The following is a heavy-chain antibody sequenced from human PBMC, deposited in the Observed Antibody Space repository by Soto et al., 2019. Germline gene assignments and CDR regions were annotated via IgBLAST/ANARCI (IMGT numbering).Heavy chain of an antibody. CDR3: ARASYRPWEAFDI. J-gene: IGHJ3*02. CDR1: GFTFSSYD. Sequence: EVQLVESGGGLVQPGGSLRLSCAASGFTFSSYDMHWVRQATGKGLEWVSAIGTAGDTYYPGSVKGRFTISRENAKTSLYLHMNSLRAGYTAVYYCARASYRPWEAFDIWGQGTMVTVSS. CDR2: IGTAGDT. V-gene: IGHV3-13*01. D-gene: IGHD3-16*02.